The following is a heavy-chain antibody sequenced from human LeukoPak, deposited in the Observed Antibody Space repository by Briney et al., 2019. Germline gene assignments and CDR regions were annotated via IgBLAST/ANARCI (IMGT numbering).Heavy chain of an antibody. J-gene: IGHJ4*02. CDR2: IIPILGIA. Sequence: SVKVSCKASGDTFSSYTISWVRQAPGQGLEWMGRIIPILGIANYAQKFQGRVTITAGKSTSTAYMELSSLRSEDTAVYYCARGSFPDVGALLFDYWGQGTLVTVSS. CDR1: GDTFSSYT. D-gene: IGHD1-26*01. V-gene: IGHV1-69*02. CDR3: ARGSFPDVGALLFDY.